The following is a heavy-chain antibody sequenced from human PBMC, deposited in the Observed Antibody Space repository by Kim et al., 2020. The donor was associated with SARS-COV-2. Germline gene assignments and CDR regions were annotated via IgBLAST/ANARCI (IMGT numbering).Heavy chain of an antibody. J-gene: IGHJ4*02. V-gene: IGHV3-30*04. CDR2: ISYDGSNK. D-gene: IGHD2-8*01. CDR3: ARSRYCTNGVCYLVGDYFDY. CDR1: GFTFSSYA. Sequence: GGSLRLSCAASGFTFSSYAMHWVRQAPGKGLEWVAVISYDGSNKYYADSVKGRFTISRDNSKNTLYLQMNSLRAEDTAVYYCARSRYCTNGVCYLVGDYFDYWGQGTLVTVSS.